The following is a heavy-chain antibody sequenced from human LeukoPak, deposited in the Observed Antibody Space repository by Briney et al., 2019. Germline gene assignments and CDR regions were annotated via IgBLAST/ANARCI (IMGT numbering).Heavy chain of an antibody. Sequence: GESLKISCKGSGYSFTSYWIGWVRPMPGKGLEWMGIIYPGDSDTRYSPSFQGQVTISADKSISTAYLQWSSLKASDTAMYYCARSPKPHYDFWSGYHSPPSEYFDYWGQGTLVTVSS. D-gene: IGHD3-3*01. J-gene: IGHJ4*02. CDR2: IYPGDSDT. CDR1: GYSFTSYW. CDR3: ARSPKPHYDFWSGYHSPPSEYFDY. V-gene: IGHV5-51*01.